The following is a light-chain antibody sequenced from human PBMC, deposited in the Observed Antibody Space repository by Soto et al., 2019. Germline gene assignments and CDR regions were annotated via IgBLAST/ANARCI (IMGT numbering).Light chain of an antibody. CDR1: ALPKQY. J-gene: IGLJ1*01. CDR3: QSADSSGTPFYV. V-gene: IGLV3-25*03. CDR2: KDS. Sequence: SYELTQPPSVSVSPGQTARITCSGDALPKQYAYWYQQKPGQAPVLVIYKDSERPSGIPERFSGSSSGTTVTLTISGVQAEDEADYYCQSADSSGTPFYVFGTGTKVTV.